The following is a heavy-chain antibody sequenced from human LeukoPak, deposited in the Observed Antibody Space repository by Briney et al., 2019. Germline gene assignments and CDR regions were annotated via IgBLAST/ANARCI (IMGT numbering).Heavy chain of an antibody. D-gene: IGHD5-18*01. V-gene: IGHV1-69-2*01. J-gene: IGHJ4*02. Sequence: ASVKVSCKASGYTFTDYYMHWVQQAPGKGLEWMGLVDPEDGETIYAEKFQGRVTITADTSTDTAYMELSSLRSEDTAVYYCATSGGYSYGRVDYWGQGTLVTVSS. CDR2: VDPEDGET. CDR3: ATSGGYSYGRVDY. CDR1: GYTFTDYY.